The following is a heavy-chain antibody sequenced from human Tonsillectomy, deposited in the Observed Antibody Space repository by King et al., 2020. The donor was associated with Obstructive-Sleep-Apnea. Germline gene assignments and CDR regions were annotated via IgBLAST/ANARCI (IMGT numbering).Heavy chain of an antibody. V-gene: IGHV4-59*08. CDR1: GGSITDYY. J-gene: IGHJ4*02. Sequence: LQLQESGPGLVKPSETLSLTCTVSGGSITDYYWSWIRQPPGKGLEWIGYMYYSGNTNFNPSLKSRVTISADTSKIQFSRRLSSVTAADTAVYYCARHRGVEDYGGYGDYFDYWGQGTLVTVSS. CDR3: ARHRGVEDYGGYGDYFDY. D-gene: IGHD5-12*01. CDR2: MYYSGNT.